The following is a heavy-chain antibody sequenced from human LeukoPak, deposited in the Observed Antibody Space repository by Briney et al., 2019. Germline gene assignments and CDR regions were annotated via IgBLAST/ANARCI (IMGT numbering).Heavy chain of an antibody. D-gene: IGHD3-10*01. CDR3: ARYRKSGESSEIDF. CDR1: GFTFSNYW. Sequence: GGSLRLSCAASGFTFSNYWVHWVRQAPGKGLVWVSRINRDGSTTNYADSVKGRFTVSRDNAKNTLNLQMNSLRAEDTAVYYCARYRKSGESSEIDFWGQRTLVTVSS. J-gene: IGHJ4*02. CDR2: INRDGSTT. V-gene: IGHV3-74*01.